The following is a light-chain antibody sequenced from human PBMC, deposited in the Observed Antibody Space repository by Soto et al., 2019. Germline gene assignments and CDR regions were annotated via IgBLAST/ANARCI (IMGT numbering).Light chain of an antibody. V-gene: IGLV2-14*01. CDR3: VSYTSSTTLV. CDR1: SSDVGGYNY. J-gene: IGLJ2*01. CDR2: EVS. Sequence: QSALAQPASVSGSPGQSITISCTGTSSDVGGYNYVSWYQQHPGKAPKLIIYEVSNRPSGVSPRFSGSKSGNTASLTISGLQAEDEANYYCVSYTSSTTLVFGGGTKVTVL.